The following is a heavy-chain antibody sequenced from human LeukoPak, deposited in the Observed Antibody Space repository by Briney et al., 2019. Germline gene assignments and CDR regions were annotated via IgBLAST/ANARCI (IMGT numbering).Heavy chain of an antibody. CDR1: GFTFSHYP. D-gene: IGHD6-19*01. V-gene: IGHV3-66*01. CDR3: AKERSLEIAVAGTAFDY. J-gene: IGHJ4*02. CDR2: IYSGGDT. Sequence: GGSLRLSCAASGFTFSHYPMHWVRQAPGKGLEWVSVIYSGGDTYYADSVKGRFTISRDNSKNMIYLEMSSLKAEDTAVYYCAKERSLEIAVAGTAFDYWGQGTLVTVSS.